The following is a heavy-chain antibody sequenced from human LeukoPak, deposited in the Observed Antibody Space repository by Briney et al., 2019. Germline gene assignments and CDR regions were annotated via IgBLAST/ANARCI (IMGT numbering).Heavy chain of an antibody. Sequence: GGSLRLSCAASGFTFSSYWMSWVRQVPGKGLEWVANIKQDGSEKYYVDSVKGRFTISRDNAKNSLYLQMNSLRAEDTAVYYCARVEDMITFGGVIVLDAFDIWGQGTMVTVSS. CDR1: GFTFSSYW. CDR3: ARVEDMITFGGVIVLDAFDI. CDR2: IKQDGSEK. J-gene: IGHJ3*02. D-gene: IGHD3-16*02. V-gene: IGHV3-7*01.